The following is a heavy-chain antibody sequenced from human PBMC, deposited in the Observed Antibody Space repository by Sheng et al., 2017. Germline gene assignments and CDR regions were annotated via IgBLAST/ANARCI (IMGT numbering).Heavy chain of an antibody. Sequence: QVQLVQSGAEVKKPGASVKVSCKPSGYTFSGYYIHWVRQAPGQGLEWMGWINPNGGGTNYAQKFQGRVTMTRDTSISTAYTELTNLRSDDTAVYYCARSGVTGNATPRSEFDYWGQGTL. D-gene: IGHD1-1*01. CDR2: INPNGGGT. J-gene: IGHJ4*02. CDR3: ARSGVTGNATPRSEFDY. CDR1: GYTFSGYY. V-gene: IGHV1-2*02.